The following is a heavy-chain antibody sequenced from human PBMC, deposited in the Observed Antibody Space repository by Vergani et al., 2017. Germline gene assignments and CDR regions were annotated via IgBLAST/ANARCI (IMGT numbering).Heavy chain of an antibody. V-gene: IGHV1-2*02. CDR3: ARDQCSSTSCLYDY. CDR2: INPNSGGT. CDR1: GYTFTGYY. D-gene: IGHD2-2*01. Sequence: QVQLVQSGAEVKKPGASVEVSCKASGYTFTGYYMHWVRQATGQRLEWMGWINPNSGGTNYAQKFQGRVTMTRDTSISTAYMELSRLRSDDTAVYYCARDQCSSTSCLYDYWGQGTLVTVSS. J-gene: IGHJ4*02.